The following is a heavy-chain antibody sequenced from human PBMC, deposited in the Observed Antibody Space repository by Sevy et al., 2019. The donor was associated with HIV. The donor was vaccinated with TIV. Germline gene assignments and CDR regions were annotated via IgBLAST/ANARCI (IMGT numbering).Heavy chain of an antibody. D-gene: IGHD2-2*01. J-gene: IGHJ4*02. CDR2: ISSGSSFI. CDR1: GFSISGYT. Sequence: GGSLRLSCAASGFSISGYTMHWVRQAPGKGLEWVSSISSGSSFIYYADSLKGRFTISRDNARNLLYLQMNSLRVEDTAVYYCARVGLGDCSGTNCSPNDYWGQGTLVIVSS. CDR3: ARVGLGDCSGTNCSPNDY. V-gene: IGHV3-21*01.